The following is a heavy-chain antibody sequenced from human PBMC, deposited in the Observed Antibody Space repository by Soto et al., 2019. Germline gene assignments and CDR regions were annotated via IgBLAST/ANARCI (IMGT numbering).Heavy chain of an antibody. CDR2: IWYDGSNK. J-gene: IGHJ4*02. CDR3: ARDKGGGYSYGFDY. V-gene: IGHV3-33*01. D-gene: IGHD5-18*01. Sequence: PGGSLRLSCAASGFTFSSYGMHWVRQAPGKGLEWVAVIWYDGSNKYYADSVKGRFTISRDNSKNTLYLQMNSLGAEDTAVYYCARDKGGGYSYGFDYGGRGTLVTVS. CDR1: GFTFSSYG.